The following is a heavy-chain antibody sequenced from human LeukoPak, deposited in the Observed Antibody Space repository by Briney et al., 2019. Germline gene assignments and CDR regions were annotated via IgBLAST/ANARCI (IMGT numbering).Heavy chain of an antibody. V-gene: IGHV4-61*02. CDR1: GGSISSGSYY. CDR2: IYTSGST. D-gene: IGHD6-13*01. J-gene: IGHJ4*02. CDR3: ARAVGAAAGRYFDY. Sequence: PSETLSLTCTVSGGSISSGSYYWSWIRQPAGKGLEWIGRIYTSGSTNYNPSLKSRVTISVDTSKNQFSLKLSSVTAADTAVYYCARAVGAAAGRYFDYWGQGTLVTVSS.